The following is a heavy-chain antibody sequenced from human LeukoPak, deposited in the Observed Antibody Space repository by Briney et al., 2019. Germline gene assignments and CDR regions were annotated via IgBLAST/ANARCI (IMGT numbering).Heavy chain of an antibody. V-gene: IGHV4-61*02. D-gene: IGHD2-2*01. Sequence: SETLSLTCTVSGGSISSGSYYWSWIRQPAGKGLEWIGRIYTSGSTNYNPSLKSRVTISVDTSKNQFSLKLSSVTAADTAVYYCAREREGYCSSTSCYAGGWVDYWGQGTLATVSS. J-gene: IGHJ4*02. CDR3: AREREGYCSSTSCYAGGWVDY. CDR1: GGSISSGSYY. CDR2: IYTSGST.